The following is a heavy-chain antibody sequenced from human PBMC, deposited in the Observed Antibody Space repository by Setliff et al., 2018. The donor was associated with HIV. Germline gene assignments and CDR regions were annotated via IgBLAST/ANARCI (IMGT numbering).Heavy chain of an antibody. CDR1: GDSVSRYY. V-gene: IGHV4-59*08. CDR2: ASYSGNA. D-gene: IGHD3-16*01. CDR3: AEGAVTFGGVLNY. Sequence: SETLSLTCTVSGDSVSRYYWSWIRQSPGKGLEWIGYASYSGNANYNPSLKSRVTMSRDTSKNQFSLHLRSVTAADTAVYYCAEGAVTFGGVLNYWGQGAQVTVSS. J-gene: IGHJ4*02.